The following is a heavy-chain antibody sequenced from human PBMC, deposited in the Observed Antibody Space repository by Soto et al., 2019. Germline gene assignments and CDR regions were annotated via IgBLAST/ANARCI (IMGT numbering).Heavy chain of an antibody. D-gene: IGHD3-9*01. Sequence: PGGSLSLSCAASGFPFSSYSMSWVRQAPGKGLEWVSATSGSGGSTYYADSVKGRFTISRDNSKNTLYLQMNSLRAEDTAVYYCAKAKRYFDWLLFFDYWGQGTLVTVSS. J-gene: IGHJ4*02. CDR2: TSGSGGST. CDR3: AKAKRYFDWLLFFDY. V-gene: IGHV3-23*01. CDR1: GFPFSSYS.